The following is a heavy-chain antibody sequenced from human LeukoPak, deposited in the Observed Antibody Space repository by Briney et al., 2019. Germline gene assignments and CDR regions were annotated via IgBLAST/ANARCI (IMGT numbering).Heavy chain of an antibody. D-gene: IGHD6-19*01. V-gene: IGHV5-51*01. CDR3: GRRQSSGWFDY. CDR1: EYSFTSYW. CDR2: IYPGDSDT. J-gene: IGHJ5*01. Sequence: NPGESLKISCQGSEYSFTSYWIGWVRQLPGKGLEWMGIIYPGDSDTRYSPSFQGQVAISADKSISTAYLQWSSLKASDTAMYYCGRRQSSGWFDYWGQGTPVTVSS.